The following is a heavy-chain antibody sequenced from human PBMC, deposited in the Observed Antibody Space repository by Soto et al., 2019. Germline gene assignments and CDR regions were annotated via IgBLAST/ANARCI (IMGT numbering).Heavy chain of an antibody. V-gene: IGHV1-18*04. CDR2: ISAYNGNT. Sequence: ASVKVSCKASGYTFTSYGISWVRQAPGQGLEWMGWISAYNGNTNYAQKLQGRVTMTTDTSTSTAYMELRSLRSDDTAVYYCARETAARGDYYYGMDVSGQVTTVTVSS. CDR3: ARETAARGDYYYGMDV. D-gene: IGHD3-10*01. CDR1: GYTFTSYG. J-gene: IGHJ6*02.